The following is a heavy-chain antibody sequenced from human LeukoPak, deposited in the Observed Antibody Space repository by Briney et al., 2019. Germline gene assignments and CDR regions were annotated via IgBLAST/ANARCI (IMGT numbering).Heavy chain of an antibody. CDR3: AKRAGQQLTYWYIDL. Sequence: GVSLRLSCAASGFTFNNYAMSWVRQAPGKGLECVSTISNSYNTYYADSVKGRFTISRDNSKNMLYLQMDSLRADDTAIYYCAKRAGQQLTYWYIDLWGRGTLVSVSS. V-gene: IGHV3-23*01. CDR2: ISNSYNT. J-gene: IGHJ2*01. CDR1: GFTFNNYA. D-gene: IGHD6-13*01.